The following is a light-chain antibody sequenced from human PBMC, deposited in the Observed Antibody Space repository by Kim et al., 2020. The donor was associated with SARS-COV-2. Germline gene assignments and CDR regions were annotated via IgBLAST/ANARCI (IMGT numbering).Light chain of an antibody. Sequence: GQRVTISCSGSSSNIGSNTVNWYQQLPGTAPKLLLYSNDQRPSGVPDRFSGSKSGTSASLAISGHQSEDEADYYCASWDDSLSGWVFGGGTQLTVL. J-gene: IGLJ3*02. V-gene: IGLV1-44*01. CDR1: SSNIGSNT. CDR2: SND. CDR3: ASWDDSLSGWV.